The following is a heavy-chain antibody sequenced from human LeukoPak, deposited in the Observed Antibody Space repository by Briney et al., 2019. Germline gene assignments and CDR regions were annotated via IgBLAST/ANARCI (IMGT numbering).Heavy chain of an antibody. CDR1: GYSISSGYY. Sequence: KPSETLSLTCAVSGYSISSGYYWGWIRPPPGKALEWIGSIYHSGSTYYNPSLKSRVTISVDTSKNQFSLKLSSVTAADTAVYYCARDVGIAAAYDYWGQGTLVTVSS. CDR2: IYHSGST. J-gene: IGHJ4*02. D-gene: IGHD6-13*01. CDR3: ARDVGIAAAYDY. V-gene: IGHV4-38-2*02.